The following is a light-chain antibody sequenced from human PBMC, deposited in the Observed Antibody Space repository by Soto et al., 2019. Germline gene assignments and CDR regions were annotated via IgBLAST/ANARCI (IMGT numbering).Light chain of an antibody. CDR1: QSVSSRS. CDR2: DAS. V-gene: IGKV3-20*01. CDR3: QLYGSSRT. Sequence: EIVLTQSPGTLSLSPGERATLSCRASQSVSSRSLAWYRQKPGQAPRLLIYDASNTATGIPDRFSGSGSGTDFTLTIGRLEPEDFAVYYCQLYGSSRTFGQGTQVDIK. J-gene: IGKJ1*01.